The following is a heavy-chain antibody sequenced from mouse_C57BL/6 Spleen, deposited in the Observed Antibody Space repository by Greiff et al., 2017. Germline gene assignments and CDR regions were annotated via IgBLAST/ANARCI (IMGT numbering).Heavy chain of an antibody. J-gene: IGHJ4*01. Sequence: QVHVKQSGPELVKPGASVKISCKASGYAFSSSWMNWVKQRPGKGLEWIGRIYPGDGDTNYNGKFKGKATLTADKSSSTAYMQLSSLTSEDSAVYFCARREGNYYGSSDYYAMDYWGQGTSVTVSS. CDR1: GYAFSSSW. CDR3: ARREGNYYGSSDYYAMDY. V-gene: IGHV1-82*01. CDR2: IYPGDGDT. D-gene: IGHD1-1*01.